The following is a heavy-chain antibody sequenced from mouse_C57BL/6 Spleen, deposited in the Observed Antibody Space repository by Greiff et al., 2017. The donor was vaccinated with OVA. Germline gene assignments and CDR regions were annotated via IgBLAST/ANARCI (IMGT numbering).Heavy chain of an antibody. D-gene: IGHD2-4*01. J-gene: IGHJ2*01. V-gene: IGHV1-52*01. Sequence: QVQLQQPGAELVRPGSSVKLSCKASGYTFTSYWMHWVKQRPIQGLEWIGNIDPSDSETHYNQKFKDKATLTVDKSSSTAYMQLSSLTSEDSAVYYCASFDYDDGRDYWGQGTTLTVSS. CDR2: IDPSDSET. CDR1: GYTFTSYW. CDR3: ASFDYDDGRDY.